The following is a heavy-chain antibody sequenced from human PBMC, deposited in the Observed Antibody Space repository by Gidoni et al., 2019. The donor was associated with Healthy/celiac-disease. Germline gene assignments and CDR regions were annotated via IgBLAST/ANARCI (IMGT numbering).Heavy chain of an antibody. J-gene: IGHJ6*02. V-gene: IGHV1-69*04. CDR1: GGTFSSYA. CDR2: IIPILGLA. D-gene: IGHD3-16*02. Sequence: QVQLVQSGAEVKKPGSAVKVSGKASGGTFSSYARRWVRQAPGQGLEWMGRIIPILGLANYAPKFQFRVTITADKSTSTAYMELSSLRSDDTAVYYCARAPGIRGLHLGELSLYRYYYYGMDVWGQGTTVTVSS. CDR3: ARAPGIRGLHLGELSLYRYYYYGMDV.